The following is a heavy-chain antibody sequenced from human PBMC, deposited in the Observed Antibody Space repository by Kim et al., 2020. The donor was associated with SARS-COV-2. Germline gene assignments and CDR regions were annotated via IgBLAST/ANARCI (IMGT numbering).Heavy chain of an antibody. J-gene: IGHJ4*02. D-gene: IGHD6-19*01. V-gene: IGHV4-59*01. Sequence: NYNPALTSRVTISVDTSKNQFSLKLSSVTAADTAVYYCARVTISGWIDYWGQGTLVTVSS. CDR3: ARVTISGWIDY.